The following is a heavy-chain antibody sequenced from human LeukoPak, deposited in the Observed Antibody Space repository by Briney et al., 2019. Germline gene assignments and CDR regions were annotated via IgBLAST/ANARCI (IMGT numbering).Heavy chain of an antibody. CDR3: AKEGKTDYGDWYYFDY. Sequence: GGSLRLSCAASGFTFDDYAMHWVRQAPGKGLEGVSGISWNSGSIGYADSVKGRFTISRDNAKNSLYLQMNSLRAEDTALYYCAKEGKTDYGDWYYFDYWGRGTLVTVSS. J-gene: IGHJ4*02. CDR2: ISWNSGSI. CDR1: GFTFDDYA. V-gene: IGHV3-9*01. D-gene: IGHD4-17*01.